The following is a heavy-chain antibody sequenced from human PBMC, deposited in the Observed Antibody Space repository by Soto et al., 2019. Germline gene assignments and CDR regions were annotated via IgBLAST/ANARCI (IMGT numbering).Heavy chain of an antibody. J-gene: IGHJ6*02. Sequence: PGGSLRLSCPASGFTFSSYAMHWVRQAPGKGLQWVAVTSYHGTDKYYADSVNGRFTLSRDNSKNMVYLQMNSLRPEDTAVYYCAKDRMATWNDEGNYNYGMDVWGQGTTVTVSS. D-gene: IGHD1-1*01. CDR2: TSYHGTDK. CDR1: GFTFSSYA. CDR3: AKDRMATWNDEGNYNYGMDV. V-gene: IGHV3-30*18.